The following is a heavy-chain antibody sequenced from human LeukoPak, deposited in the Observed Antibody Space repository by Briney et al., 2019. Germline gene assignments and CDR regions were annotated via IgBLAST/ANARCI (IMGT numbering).Heavy chain of an antibody. CDR3: ARDFPRSGSYYSGMDV. CDR2: ISAYNGNT. CDR1: GYTFTSYG. Sequence: ATVNVSCEASGYTFTSYGINWVRQAPRQGREGMGWISAYNGNTNYAQKLQGRVTMTTDTSTSTAYMELRSLRSDDTAVYYCARDFPRSGSYYSGMDVWGKGTTVTVSS. J-gene: IGHJ6*04. D-gene: IGHD3-10*01. V-gene: IGHV1-18*04.